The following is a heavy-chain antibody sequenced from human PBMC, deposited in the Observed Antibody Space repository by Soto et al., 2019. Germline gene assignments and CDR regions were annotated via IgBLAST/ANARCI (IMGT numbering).Heavy chain of an antibody. CDR2: IIPIFGTA. CDR1: GGTFSSYA. D-gene: IGHD2-2*01. J-gene: IGHJ6*02. CDR3: ARDEVGVLVPAALDYYYGMDV. Sequence: QVQLVQSGAEVKKPGSSVKVSCKASGGTFSSYAISWVRQAPGQGLEWMGGIIPIFGTANYAQKFQGRVTITADESTSTAYMELSSLRSEDTAVYYCARDEVGVLVPAALDYYYGMDVWGQGTTVTVSS. V-gene: IGHV1-69*12.